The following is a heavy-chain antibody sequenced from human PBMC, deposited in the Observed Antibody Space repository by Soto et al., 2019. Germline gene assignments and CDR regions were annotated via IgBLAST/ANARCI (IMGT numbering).Heavy chain of an antibody. CDR3: ARVARVGSSSWSIYNWFEP. J-gene: IGHJ5*02. V-gene: IGHV4-31*03. D-gene: IGHD6-13*01. CDR2: IYYSGST. Sequence: SETLSLTCTVSGGSISSGGYYWSWIRQHPGKGLEWIGYIYYSGSTYYNPSLKSRVTISVDTSKNQFSLKLSSVTAADTAVYYCARVARVGSSSWSIYNWFEPWGQGTLVTVSS. CDR1: GGSISSGGYY.